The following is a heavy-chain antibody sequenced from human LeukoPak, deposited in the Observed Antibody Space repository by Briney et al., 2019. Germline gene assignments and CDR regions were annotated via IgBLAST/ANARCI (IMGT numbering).Heavy chain of an antibody. Sequence: LSLTCAVYIDSFTNYYWNWIRQTPGKGLEWVSYISSSGSTIYYADSVKGRFTISRDNAKNSLYPQMNSLRAEDTAVYYCAELGITMIGGVWGKGTTVTISS. D-gene: IGHD3-10*02. CDR3: AELGITMIGGV. CDR2: ISSSGSTI. V-gene: IGHV3-11*04. J-gene: IGHJ6*04. CDR1: IDSFTNYY.